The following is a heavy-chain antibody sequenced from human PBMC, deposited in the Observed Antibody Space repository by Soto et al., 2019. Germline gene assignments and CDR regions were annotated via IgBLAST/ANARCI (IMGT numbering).Heavy chain of an antibody. Sequence: GGSLRLSCAASGFTFSSYSMNWVRQAPGKGLEWVSSISSSSSYIYYADSVKGRFTISRDNAKNSLYLQMNSLRAEDTAVYYCASNEYSSGWYDIDYWGQGTLVTVSS. CDR2: ISSSSSYI. CDR3: ASNEYSSGWYDIDY. V-gene: IGHV3-21*01. D-gene: IGHD6-19*01. J-gene: IGHJ4*02. CDR1: GFTFSSYS.